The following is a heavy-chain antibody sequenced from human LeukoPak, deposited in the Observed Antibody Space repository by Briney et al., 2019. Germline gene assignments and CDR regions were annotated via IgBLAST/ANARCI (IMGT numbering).Heavy chain of an antibody. CDR3: ARRLGSGAYFDL. CDR2: IYPDDSDT. J-gene: IGHJ2*01. CDR1: GYIFSNYW. Sequence: GESLEISCKGSGYIFSNYWIGWVRQLPGKGLEWMGIIYPDDSDTRYNPSFQGQVTISADKSIRTAYLQWSSLKASDTAMYYCARRLGSGAYFDLWGRGTLVSVSS. V-gene: IGHV5-51*01. D-gene: IGHD3-10*01.